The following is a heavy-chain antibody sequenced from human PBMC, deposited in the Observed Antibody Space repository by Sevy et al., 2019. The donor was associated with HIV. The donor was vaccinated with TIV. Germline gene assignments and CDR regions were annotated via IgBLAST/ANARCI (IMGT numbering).Heavy chain of an antibody. J-gene: IGHJ4*02. CDR1: GYTLTQVS. V-gene: IGHV1-24*01. D-gene: IGHD3-3*01. Sequence: ASVKVSCKVSGYTLTQVSMHWVREAPGKGLEWMGTFDPEVGERIYAQKFQGRVTMTEDTSTDTAYMDLSSLRSDDTAVYYCATTREYYEGKSGYFDYWGQGTLVTVSS. CDR3: ATTREYYEGKSGYFDY. CDR2: FDPEVGER.